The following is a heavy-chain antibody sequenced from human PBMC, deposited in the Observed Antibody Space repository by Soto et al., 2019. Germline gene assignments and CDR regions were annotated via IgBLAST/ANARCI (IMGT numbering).Heavy chain of an antibody. J-gene: IGHJ4*02. V-gene: IGHV1-18*01. CDR1: GYAFTTYG. CDR2: ISAHNGNT. CDR3: ARGTYGDY. Sequence: QVHRVQSGAEVKKPGASVKVSCKGSGYAFTTYGITWVRQAPGQGLEWMGWISAHNGNTNYAQKLQGRVTVTRDTSTSTAYMELRSLRSDDTAVYYCARGTYGDYWGQGALVTVSS. D-gene: IGHD4-17*01.